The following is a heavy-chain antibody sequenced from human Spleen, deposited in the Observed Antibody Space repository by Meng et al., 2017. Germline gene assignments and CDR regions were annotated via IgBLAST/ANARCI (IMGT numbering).Heavy chain of an antibody. D-gene: IGHD4-23*01. CDR2: IYQSGST. J-gene: IGHJ4*02. Sequence: SETLSLTCAVSGYSITGSYNWGWIRQSPGKGLEWIGSIYQSGSTYYNPSLKSRVTMSADTSKNQFSLKLTSVTAADTAVYYCARGHGGNSDHFDNWGQGTLVTVSS. CDR1: GYSITGSYN. CDR3: ARGHGGNSDHFDN. V-gene: IGHV4-38-2*01.